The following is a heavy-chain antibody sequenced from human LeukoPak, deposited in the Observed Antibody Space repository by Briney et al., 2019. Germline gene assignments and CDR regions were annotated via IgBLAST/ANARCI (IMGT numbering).Heavy chain of an antibody. D-gene: IGHD1-26*01. J-gene: IGHJ4*02. CDR3: AKDMGPESYYFDY. CDR1: GFTVSSNY. Sequence: PGGSLRLSCAASGFTVSSNYMSWVRQAPGKGLEWVSVIYSGGSTYYADSVKGRFTISRDNAKNSLYLQMNSLRAEDTALYYCAKDMGPESYYFDYWGQGTLVTVSS. CDR2: IYSGGST. V-gene: IGHV3-53*05.